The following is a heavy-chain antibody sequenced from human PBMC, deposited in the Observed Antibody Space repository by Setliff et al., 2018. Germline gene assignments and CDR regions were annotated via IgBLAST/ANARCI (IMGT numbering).Heavy chain of an antibody. CDR3: ARLSGFLYIDV. Sequence: SETLSLTCTVSGGSISSRTYYWSWIRQPAGKGLEWIGHIYTSWSTNYNPSLKSRVTISVDTSKNQFSLKLSSVTAADTAVYYCARLSGFLYIDVWGKGTTVTVSS. V-gene: IGHV4-61*09. J-gene: IGHJ6*03. CDR1: GGSISSRTYY. D-gene: IGHD3-3*01. CDR2: IYTSWST.